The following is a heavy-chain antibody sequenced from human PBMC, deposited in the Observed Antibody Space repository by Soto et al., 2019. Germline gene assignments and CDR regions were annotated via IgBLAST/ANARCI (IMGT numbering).Heavy chain of an antibody. CDR3: ATRPPSITIFGVVIRAGYYYGMDV. V-gene: IGHV1-8*01. CDR1: GYTFTSYD. D-gene: IGHD3-3*01. Sequence: ASVKVSCKASGYTFTSYDINWVRQATGQGLEWMGWMNPNSGNTGYAQKFQGRVTMTRNTSISTAYMELSSLRSEDTAVYYCATRPPSITIFGVVIRAGYYYGMDVWGQGTTVTSP. J-gene: IGHJ6*02. CDR2: MNPNSGNT.